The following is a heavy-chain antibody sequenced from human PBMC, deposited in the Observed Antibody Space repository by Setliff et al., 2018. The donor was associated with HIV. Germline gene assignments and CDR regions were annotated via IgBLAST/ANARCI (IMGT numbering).Heavy chain of an antibody. CDR1: GFTFSSYS. Sequence: PGESLKISCAASGFTFSSYSMNWVRQAPGKGLEWVAFIRYDGSNKYYADSVKGRFTISRDNSKNTLYLQMNSLRAEDTAVYYCVRDKDYAFDLWGQGTMVT. J-gene: IGHJ3*01. CDR3: VRDKDYAFDL. CDR2: IRYDGSNK. V-gene: IGHV3-30*02.